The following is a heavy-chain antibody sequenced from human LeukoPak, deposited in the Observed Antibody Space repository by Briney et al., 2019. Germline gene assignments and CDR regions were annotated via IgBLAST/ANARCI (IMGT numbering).Heavy chain of an antibody. J-gene: IGHJ5*02. D-gene: IGHD3-3*01. CDR2: INHSGST. Sequence: SGTLSLTCAVSGGSISSSNWWSWVRQPPGKGLEWIGEINHSGSTNYNPSLKSRVTISVDTSKNQFSLKLSSVTAADTAVYYCARHLRFLEWLIQFDPWGQGTLVTVSS. CDR3: ARHLRFLEWLIQFDP. CDR1: GGSISSSNW. V-gene: IGHV4-4*02.